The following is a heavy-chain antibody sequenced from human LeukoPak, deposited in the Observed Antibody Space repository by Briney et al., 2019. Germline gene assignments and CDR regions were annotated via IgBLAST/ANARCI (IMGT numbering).Heavy chain of an antibody. J-gene: IGHJ6*02. CDR3: ASLYDSSGYYYGYYGMDV. CDR2: IYCSGST. V-gene: IGHV4-31*03. CDR1: GGSISSGGYY. D-gene: IGHD3-22*01. Sequence: SETLSLTCTVSGGSISSGGYYWSWIRQHPGKGLEWIGYIYCSGSTYYNPSLKSRVTISVDTSKNQFSLKLSSVTAADTAVYYCASLYDSSGYYYGYYGMDVWGQGTTVTVSS.